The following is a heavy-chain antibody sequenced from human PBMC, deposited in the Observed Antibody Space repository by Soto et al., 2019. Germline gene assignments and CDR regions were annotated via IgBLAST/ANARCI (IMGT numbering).Heavy chain of an antibody. Sequence: GASVKVSCKVSGYTLTELSMHWVRQAPGKGLEWMGGFDPEDGETIYAQKFQGRVTMTEDTSTDTAYVELSSLRSEDTAVYYCATWDEIVATFGYWGQGTLVTVSS. CDR1: GYTLTELS. CDR3: ATWDEIVATFGY. J-gene: IGHJ4*02. CDR2: FDPEDGET. D-gene: IGHD5-12*01. V-gene: IGHV1-24*01.